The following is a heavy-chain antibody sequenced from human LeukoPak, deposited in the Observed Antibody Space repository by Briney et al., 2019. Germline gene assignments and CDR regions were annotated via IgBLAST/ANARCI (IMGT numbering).Heavy chain of an antibody. CDR3: ARGGHDGTYYLSY. V-gene: IGHV3-21*01. CDR1: GFTFSLYS. CDR2: ISSSGSYI. D-gene: IGHD1-26*01. Sequence: PGGSLRLSCAASGFTFSLYSITWVRQTPGRGLEWVSSISSSGSYIYYADSVKGQFTVSRDNAKNSLSLQMNSLRAEDTAVYYCARGGHDGTYYLSYWGQGTLVTVSS. J-gene: IGHJ4*02.